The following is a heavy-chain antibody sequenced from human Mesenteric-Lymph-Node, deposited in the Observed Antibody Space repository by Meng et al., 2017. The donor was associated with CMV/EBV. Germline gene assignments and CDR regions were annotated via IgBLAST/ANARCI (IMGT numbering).Heavy chain of an antibody. CDR1: GFTFSSYA. Sequence: GGSLRLSCAASGFTFSSYAMHWVRQAPGKGLEWVAVISYDGSNKYYADSVKGRFTISRDNAKNSLYLQMNSLRAEDTAVYYCARDQLLSGLFDYWGQGTLVTVSS. CDR2: ISYDGSNK. J-gene: IGHJ4*02. V-gene: IGHV3-30*04. CDR3: ARDQLLSGLFDY. D-gene: IGHD3-3*01.